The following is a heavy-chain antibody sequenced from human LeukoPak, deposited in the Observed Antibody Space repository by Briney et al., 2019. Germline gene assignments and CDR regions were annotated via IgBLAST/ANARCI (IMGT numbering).Heavy chain of an antibody. V-gene: IGHV5-51*01. D-gene: IGHD5-18*01. CDR2: IYPGDSDT. Sequence: GESLKISCKGSGYSFTSYWIGWVRQMPGKGLEWMGIIYPGDSDTRYSPSFQGQVTISADKSISTAYLQWSSLKASDTAMYYCASFRRDTAMGFDCWGQGTLVTVSS. CDR1: GYSFTSYW. CDR3: ASFRRDTAMGFDC. J-gene: IGHJ4*02.